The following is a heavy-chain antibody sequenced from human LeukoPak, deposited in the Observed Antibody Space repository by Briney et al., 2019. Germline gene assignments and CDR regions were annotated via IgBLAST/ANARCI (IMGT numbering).Heavy chain of an antibody. V-gene: IGHV3-23*01. Sequence: GGSLRLSCAASGFTFSSYAMSWVRQAPGKGLEWVSAISGSGGSTYYADSVKGRFTISRDNSKNTLYLQMNSLRAEDTAVYYCGKWGSSLPSLGYYYGMDVWGQGTTVTVSS. CDR1: GFTFSSYA. CDR2: ISGSGGST. J-gene: IGHJ6*02. D-gene: IGHD2-2*01. CDR3: GKWGSSLPSLGYYYGMDV.